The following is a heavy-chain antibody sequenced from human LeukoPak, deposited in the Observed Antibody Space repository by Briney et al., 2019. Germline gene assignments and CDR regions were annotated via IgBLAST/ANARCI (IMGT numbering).Heavy chain of an antibody. CDR2: ISSGDRT. Sequence: PGGSLRLSCAASGFTFSSYAMNWVRQAPGKGLGWVAGISSGDRTFHAESVKGRFTISRDKSKDTLYLQMNSLRAEDTAVYYCAKDTTASPYFHWFDNWGQGTQVIVSS. CDR3: AKDTTASPYFHWFDN. V-gene: IGHV3-23*01. J-gene: IGHJ4*02. CDR1: GFTFSSYA. D-gene: IGHD3-9*01.